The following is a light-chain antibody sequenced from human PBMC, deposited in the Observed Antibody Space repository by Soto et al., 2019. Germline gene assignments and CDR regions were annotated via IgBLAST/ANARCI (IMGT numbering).Light chain of an antibody. CDR3: QQYNTYSRT. CDR1: QSISTS. Sequence: DIQMTQSPSTLSASVGDRFTVTCRASQSISTSLAWYQQKPGKAPKLLIYKASSLESGVPSRFSGSGSGTEFTLTISSLQPDDFATYYCQQYNTYSRTFGQGTKVDIK. J-gene: IGKJ1*01. CDR2: KAS. V-gene: IGKV1-5*03.